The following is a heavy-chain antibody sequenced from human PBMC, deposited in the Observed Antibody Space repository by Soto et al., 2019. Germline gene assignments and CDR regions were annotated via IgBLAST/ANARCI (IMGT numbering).Heavy chain of an antibody. J-gene: IGHJ5*01. CDR2: IISIFPTT. CDR1: GGSFNSFA. D-gene: IGHD2-21*02. CDR3: ARAYCEGDCYSGFDF. V-gene: IGHV1-69*12. Sequence: QVQLVQSGAEVKKPGSSVKISCKASGGSFNSFAITWLRQAPGQGLEWMGRIISIFPTTNYAQKFQDRVTITADESTITAYMELRSLRSEDTAVYYCARAYCEGDCYSGFDFWGQVTLVTVAS.